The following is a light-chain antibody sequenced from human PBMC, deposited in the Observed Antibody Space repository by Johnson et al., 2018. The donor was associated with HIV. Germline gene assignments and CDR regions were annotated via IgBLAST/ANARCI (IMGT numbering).Light chain of an antibody. CDR1: SSNIGNNY. V-gene: IGLV1-51*01. J-gene: IGLJ1*01. CDR3: GTWDSSLGKV. CDR2: DNK. Sequence: QSVLTQPPSVSAAPGQKVTISCSGSSSNIGNNYVSWYQQVPGTAPKLLIYDNKKRPSGIPDRFSGSKSGTSATLGITGLQTGDEADYYCGTWDSSLGKVFGTGTKVTVL.